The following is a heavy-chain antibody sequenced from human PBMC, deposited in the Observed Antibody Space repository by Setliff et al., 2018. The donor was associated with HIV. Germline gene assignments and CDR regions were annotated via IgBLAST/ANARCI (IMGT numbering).Heavy chain of an antibody. CDR3: AKANKIAVDAFDI. D-gene: IGHD6-13*01. CDR2: ISGSGGST. V-gene: IGHV3-23*01. J-gene: IGHJ3*02. Sequence: LRLSCAASGFTFSSYAMSWVRQAPGKGLEWVSAISGSGGSTYYADSVKGRFTISRDNSKNTLYLQMNSLRAEDTAVYYCAKANKIAVDAFDIWGQGTMVTVSS. CDR1: GFTFSSYA.